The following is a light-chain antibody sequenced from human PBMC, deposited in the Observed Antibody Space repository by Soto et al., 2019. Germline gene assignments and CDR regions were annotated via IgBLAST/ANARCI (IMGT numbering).Light chain of an antibody. J-gene: IGKJ4*01. CDR1: QSVSSSY. V-gene: IGKV3-20*01. Sequence: EIVLTQSPGTLSLSPGERATLSCRASQSVSSSYLAWYQQKPGQAPRLRIYGASSKATGIPDRFSGSGSGTDFTLTISRLEPEDFAVYYCQHYGSLVLTFGGGPKVEIK. CDR3: QHYGSLVLT. CDR2: GAS.